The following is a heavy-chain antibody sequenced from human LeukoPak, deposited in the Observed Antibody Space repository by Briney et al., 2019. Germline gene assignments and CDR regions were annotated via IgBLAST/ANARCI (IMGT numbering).Heavy chain of an antibody. V-gene: IGHV1-8*01. CDR3: ARGGRISTSSWFDP. J-gene: IGHJ5*02. Sequence: GASVKVSCKASGYTFTSYDINWVRQATGQGLEWMGWMNPNSGNTGYAQKFQGRVTMTRNTSISTAYMELSSLRSEDTAVYYCARGGRISTSSWFDPWGQGTLVTVSS. CDR2: MNPNSGNT. CDR1: GYTFTSYD. D-gene: IGHD2-15*01.